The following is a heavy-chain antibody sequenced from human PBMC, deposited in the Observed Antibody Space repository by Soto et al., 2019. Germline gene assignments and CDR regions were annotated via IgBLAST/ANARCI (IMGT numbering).Heavy chain of an antibody. CDR1: GYTFTSYD. D-gene: IGHD4-17*01. CDR3: ARDYGGNSWWFDP. Sequence: QVQLVQSGAEVKRPGASVKVSCKASGYTFTSYDLNWVRQATGQGLEWIGWMSPNSGNTGYAQKFQGRVTMTRNTAMSTAYMELSSLTTEDTAVYYCARDYGGNSWWFDPCGQGTLVTVSS. CDR2: MSPNSGNT. V-gene: IGHV1-8*01. J-gene: IGHJ5*02.